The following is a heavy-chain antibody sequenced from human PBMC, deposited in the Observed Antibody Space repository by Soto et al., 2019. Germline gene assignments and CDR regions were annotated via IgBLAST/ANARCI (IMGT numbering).Heavy chain of an antibody. D-gene: IGHD4-17*01. Sequence: SETLSLTCAVYGGSFSGYYWTWIRQPPGTGLEWIGEINHSGSTNYNPSLKSRVTISVDTSKNQFSLKLSSVTAADTAVYYCARYSTVTTGYYGVDVWGQGTTVTVSS. CDR2: INHSGST. V-gene: IGHV4-34*01. J-gene: IGHJ6*02. CDR1: GGSFSGYY. CDR3: ARYSTVTTGYYGVDV.